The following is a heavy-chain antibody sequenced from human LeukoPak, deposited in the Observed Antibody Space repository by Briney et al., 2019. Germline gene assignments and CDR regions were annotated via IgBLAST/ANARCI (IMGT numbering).Heavy chain of an antibody. J-gene: IGHJ4*02. CDR2: ISSDGGAI. CDR3: VRELAY. Sequence: PGGSLRLSCAASGFTFSTYMMNWVRQTPGKGLEWVSYISSDGGAIYYADSVKGRFTISRDNAQKSLYLQMNGLRAEDTAVYYCVRELAYWGQGALVTVSS. CDR1: GFTFSTYM. V-gene: IGHV3-48*01.